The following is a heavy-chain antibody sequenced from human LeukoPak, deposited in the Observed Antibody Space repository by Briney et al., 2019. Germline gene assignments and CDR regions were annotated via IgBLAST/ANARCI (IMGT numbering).Heavy chain of an antibody. Sequence: GGSLRLSCAASGFPFTNYAMSWVRQAPGKGLEWVSSIETNGVKTYYADSVKGRFTISRDNAKNSLSLQMDSLRAEDTAVYYCVSALVAGTTHWGQGTLVTVSS. D-gene: IGHD6-19*01. CDR2: IETNGVKT. CDR1: GFPFTNYA. CDR3: VSALVAGTTH. J-gene: IGHJ4*02. V-gene: IGHV3-23*01.